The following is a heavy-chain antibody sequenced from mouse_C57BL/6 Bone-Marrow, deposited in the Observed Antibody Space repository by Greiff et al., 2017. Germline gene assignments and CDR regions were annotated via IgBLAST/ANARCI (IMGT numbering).Heavy chain of an antibody. Sequence: QVQLQQSGAELVKPGASVKLSCKASGYTFTSYWMHWVKQRPGQGLEWIGMIHPNSGSTNYNEKFKSKATLTVDKSSSTAYMQLSSLTSEDSAVYYCARYHYGSSYYAMDYWGQGTSVTVSS. CDR3: ARYHYGSSYYAMDY. J-gene: IGHJ4*01. CDR1: GYTFTSYW. V-gene: IGHV1-64*01. D-gene: IGHD1-1*01. CDR2: IHPNSGST.